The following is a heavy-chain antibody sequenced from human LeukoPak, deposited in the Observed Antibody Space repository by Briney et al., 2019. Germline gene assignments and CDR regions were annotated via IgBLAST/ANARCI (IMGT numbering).Heavy chain of an antibody. CDR1: GFTFSSYS. CDR3: ARGGGTRWGSGSYLFDY. D-gene: IGHD1-26*01. CDR2: ISSSSSYI. J-gene: IGHJ4*02. Sequence: GGSLRLSCAASGFTFSSYSMNWVRQAPGKGLEWVSSISSSSSYIYYADSVKGRFTISRDNAKNSLYLQMNSLRAEDTAVYYCARGGGTRWGSGSYLFDYWGQGTLVTVSS. V-gene: IGHV3-21*01.